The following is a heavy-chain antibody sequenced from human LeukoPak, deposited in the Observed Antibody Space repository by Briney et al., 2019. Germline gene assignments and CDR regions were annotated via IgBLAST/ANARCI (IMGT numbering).Heavy chain of an antibody. D-gene: IGHD3-22*01. Sequence: GGSLRLSCAASGFTVDSNYLSWVRQAPGKGLEWISTIYTGGITYYAASVKGRFTISRDFSKNTVFLHMNSLRAEDTAMYYCARGDDSGYYDYFDYWGQGALVTVSS. J-gene: IGHJ4*02. CDR1: GFTVDSNY. V-gene: IGHV3-53*01. CDR3: ARGDDSGYYDYFDY. CDR2: IYTGGIT.